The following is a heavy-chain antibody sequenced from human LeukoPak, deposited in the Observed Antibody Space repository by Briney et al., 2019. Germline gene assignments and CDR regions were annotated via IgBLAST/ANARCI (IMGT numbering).Heavy chain of an antibody. CDR1: VYIVTPYY. V-gene: IGHV1-2*02. Sequence: ASVKVSCKASVYIVTPYYIHWVWQAPGQGLEWMGWINPYSGATKYDQNFQGRVTMTRDTSISTVYMDLARLTSDDTALYFCARAGILIFVAQKYYSASWGQGTLVTVSS. CDR3: ARAGILIFVAQKYYSAS. D-gene: IGHD3-3*02. J-gene: IGHJ4*02. CDR2: INPYSGAT.